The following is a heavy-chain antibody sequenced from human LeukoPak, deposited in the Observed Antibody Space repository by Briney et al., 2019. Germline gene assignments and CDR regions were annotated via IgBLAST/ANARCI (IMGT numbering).Heavy chain of an antibody. J-gene: IGHJ3*02. CDR1: GGSVSSSNW. CDR2: IYHSGST. Sequence: PSETLSLTCVVSGGSVSSSNWWSWVRQPPGKGLEWIGEIYHSGSTNYNPSLKSRVTISVDKSKNQFSLKLSSVTAADTAVYYCARADYYDSSGYWQGDAFDIWGQGTMVTVSS. V-gene: IGHV4-4*02. CDR3: ARADYYDSSGYWQGDAFDI. D-gene: IGHD3-22*01.